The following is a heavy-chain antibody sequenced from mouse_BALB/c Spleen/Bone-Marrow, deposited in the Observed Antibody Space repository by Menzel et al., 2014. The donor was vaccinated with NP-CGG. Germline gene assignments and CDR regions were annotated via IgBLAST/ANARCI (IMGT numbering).Heavy chain of an antibody. J-gene: IGHJ4*01. CDR2: ILPGSGST. V-gene: IGHV1-9*01. Sequence: VQLQQSGAELMKPGASMKISCKATGYTFSSYWIGWVKQRPGHGLEWIGEILPGSGSTNYNERFKGKATFTADTSSNTAYMQLSSLTSEDSAVYYCARAYYVNYDAMDYWGQGTSVTVSS. D-gene: IGHD2-10*01. CDR3: ARAYYVNYDAMDY. CDR1: GYTFSSYW.